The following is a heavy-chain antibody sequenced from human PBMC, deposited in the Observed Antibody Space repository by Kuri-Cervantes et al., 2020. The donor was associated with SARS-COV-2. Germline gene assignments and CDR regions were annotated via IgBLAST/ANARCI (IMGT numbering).Heavy chain of an antibody. J-gene: IGHJ5*02. V-gene: IGHV1-8*02. CDR2: INPNSGNT. D-gene: IGHD3-16*02. CDR1: GYTFTSYG. Sequence: ASVKVSCKASGYTFTSYGISWVRQAPGQGLEWMGWINPNSGNTGYAQKFQGRVTMTSNTSISTAYMELSSLRSEDKAVYYCATGEYYDYVWGSYRNIPNWFDPWGQGTLVTVSS. CDR3: ATGEYYDYVWGSYRNIPNWFDP.